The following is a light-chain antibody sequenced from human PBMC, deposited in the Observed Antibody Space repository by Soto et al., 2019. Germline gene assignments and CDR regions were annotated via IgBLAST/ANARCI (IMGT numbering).Light chain of an antibody. CDR2: EVS. CDR3: SSYTSSNAPAVV. CDR1: SSDVGGHNY. Sequence: QSALTQPASVSGSPGQSITISCTGTSSDVGGHNYVSWYQQHPGKAPKLMIYEVSNRPSGVSNRFSGSKSGNTASLTISGLQAEDEAYYYCSSYTSSNAPAVVFGGGTKLTVL. V-gene: IGLV2-14*01. J-gene: IGLJ2*01.